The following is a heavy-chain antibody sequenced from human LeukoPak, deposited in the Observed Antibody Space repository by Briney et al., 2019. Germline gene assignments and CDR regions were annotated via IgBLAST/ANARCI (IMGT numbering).Heavy chain of an antibody. CDR3: ARDGYGYNYMDV. CDR2: IYSGGTT. V-gene: IGHV3-53*01. Sequence: GGSLRLSCAASGFSASSNFMSGVRQAPGKGLEWVSVIYSGGTTYNADSVRGRFTISRDNSKNTLYLQMNSLRAEDTAVYYCARDGYGYNYMDVWGKGTTVTVSS. CDR1: GFSASSNF. J-gene: IGHJ6*03. D-gene: IGHD5-12*01.